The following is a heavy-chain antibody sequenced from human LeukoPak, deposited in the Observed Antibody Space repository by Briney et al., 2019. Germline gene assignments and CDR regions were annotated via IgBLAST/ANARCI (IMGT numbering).Heavy chain of an antibody. Sequence: SETLSLTCTVPGGSIRSSYYYWGWIRQPPGKGLEWIGSIYDSGSTYYNPSLKSRVTISVDTSKNQFSLKLNSVTAADTAVYYCARDGVEMATIFDYWGQGTLVTVSS. J-gene: IGHJ4*02. CDR2: IYDSGST. CDR3: ARDGVEMATIFDY. V-gene: IGHV4-39*02. CDR1: GGSIRSSYYY. D-gene: IGHD5-24*01.